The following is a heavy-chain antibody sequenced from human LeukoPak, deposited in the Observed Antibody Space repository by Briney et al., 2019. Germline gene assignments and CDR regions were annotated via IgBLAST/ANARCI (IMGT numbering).Heavy chain of an antibody. V-gene: IGHV3-23*01. J-gene: IGHJ3*02. D-gene: IGHD3-16*01. Sequence: PGGSLRLSCAASGFTFSSYAMGWVRKAPGKGLEWVSLISGSGGSTYYADSVKGRFTVSRDNSKNTEYLQMNSLRAEDTAVYYCARATQGGDAFDIWGQGTMVTVSS. CDR3: ARATQGGDAFDI. CDR2: ISGSGGST. CDR1: GFTFSSYA.